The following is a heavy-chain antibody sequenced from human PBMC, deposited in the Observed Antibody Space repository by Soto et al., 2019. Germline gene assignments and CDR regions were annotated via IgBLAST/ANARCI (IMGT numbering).Heavy chain of an antibody. CDR2: ISYDGSNK. Sequence: RGPLRLSTAASVCTLRSCARHWRRQAPGKGLEWVVVISYDGSNKYYADSVKGRFTISRDNSKNTLYLQMNSLRAEDTAVYYCAREVAAPSDYYYGLDIWGQGT. CDR3: AREVAAPSDYYYGLDI. CDR1: VCTLRSCA. D-gene: IGHD2-15*01. J-gene: IGHJ6*02. V-gene: IGHV3-30-3*01.